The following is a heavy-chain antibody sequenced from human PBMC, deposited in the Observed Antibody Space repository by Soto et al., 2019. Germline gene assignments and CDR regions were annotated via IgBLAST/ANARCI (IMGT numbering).Heavy chain of an antibody. CDR3: ARDNYGDYVSGYYYYMDV. V-gene: IGHV3-33*01. CDR2: IWYDGSNK. CDR1: GFTFSSYG. D-gene: IGHD4-17*01. Sequence: GGSLRLSCAASGFTFSSYGMHWVRQAPGKGLEWVAVIWYDGSNKYDADSGKGRFTIPRDNSKNTLYLQMNSLRAEDTAVYYCARDNYGDYVSGYYYYMDVWGKGTTVTVSS. J-gene: IGHJ6*03.